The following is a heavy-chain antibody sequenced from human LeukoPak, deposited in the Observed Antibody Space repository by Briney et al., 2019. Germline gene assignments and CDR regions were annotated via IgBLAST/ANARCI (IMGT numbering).Heavy chain of an antibody. CDR3: ARDTRYDFWSGYPNWFDP. Sequence: GGSLRLSCAASGFTFSSYSMNWLRQAPGKGLEWLAYISSGSRTIYYADSVKGRFTVSRDNAKSSLYLQMNSLRAEDTAVYYCARDTRYDFWSGYPNWFDPWGQGTLVTVSS. CDR1: GFTFSSYS. CDR2: ISSGSRTI. V-gene: IGHV3-48*01. D-gene: IGHD3-3*01. J-gene: IGHJ5*02.